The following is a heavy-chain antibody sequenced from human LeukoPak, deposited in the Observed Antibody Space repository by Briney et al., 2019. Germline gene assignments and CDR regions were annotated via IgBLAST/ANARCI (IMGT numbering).Heavy chain of an antibody. CDR1: GGSFSGYY. CDR3: ARGTYYYGSGSHYTRYITPFDY. J-gene: IGHJ4*02. CDR2: INHSGST. V-gene: IGHV4-34*01. D-gene: IGHD3-10*01. Sequence: SETLSLTCAVYGGSFSGYYWSWIRQPPGKGLEWIGEINHSGSTNYNPSLKSRVTISVDTSKNQFSLKLSSVTAADTAVYCCARGTYYYGSGSHYTRYITPFDYWGQGTLVTVSS.